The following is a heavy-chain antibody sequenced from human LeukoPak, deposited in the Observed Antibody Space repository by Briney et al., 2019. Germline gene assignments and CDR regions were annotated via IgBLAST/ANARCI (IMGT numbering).Heavy chain of an antibody. Sequence: SETLSLTCTVSGGSISSGSYYWSWIRQPAGKGLEWIGRIYTSGSTNYNPSLKSRVTISVDTSKNQFSLKLSSVTAADTAVYYCARGVDGMDVWGQGTTVTVSS. J-gene: IGHJ6*02. CDR1: GGSISSGSYY. V-gene: IGHV4-61*02. CDR3: ARGVDGMDV. CDR2: IYTSGST.